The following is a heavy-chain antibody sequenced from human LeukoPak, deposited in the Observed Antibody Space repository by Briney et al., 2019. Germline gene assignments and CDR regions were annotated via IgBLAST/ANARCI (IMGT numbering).Heavy chain of an antibody. V-gene: IGHV3-73*01. CDR2: IRSKANSYAT. D-gene: IGHD2-15*01. Sequence: GGFLRLSCAASGFTFSGSAMHWVRQASGKGLEWVGRIRSKANSYATAYAASVKGRFTISRDDSKNTAYLQMNSLKTEDTAVYYCTRRDALLANAFDIWGQGTMVTVSS. CDR1: GFTFSGSA. J-gene: IGHJ3*02. CDR3: TRRDALLANAFDI.